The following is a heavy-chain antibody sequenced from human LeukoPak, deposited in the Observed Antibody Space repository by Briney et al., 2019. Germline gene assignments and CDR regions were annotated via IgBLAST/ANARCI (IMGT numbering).Heavy chain of an antibody. V-gene: IGHV1-2*02. CDR3: ARDITKVGATLQNY. J-gene: IGHJ4*02. CDR2: INPNKGGT. D-gene: IGHD1-26*01. Sequence: ASVKVSCKGSGYTFTEYYMHWVRQAPGQGLEWMGWINPNKGGTNYAQKFQGRVTMTRDTSTSTAYMGLTSLNSDDTAVYYCARDITKVGATLQNYWGQGTLVSVSS. CDR1: GYTFTEYY.